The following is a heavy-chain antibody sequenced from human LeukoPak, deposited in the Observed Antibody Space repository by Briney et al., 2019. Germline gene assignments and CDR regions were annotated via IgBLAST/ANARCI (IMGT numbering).Heavy chain of an antibody. Sequence: GGSLRLSCVASGFSFSSYWISWVRQTPGKGLEWVANIKQEGSARYYVDSVTGRFTISRDNAMNSLYLQMNSLRVEDTAVYYCARDPGIAAAGTVGYFDSWGQGILVTVSS. V-gene: IGHV3-7*01. J-gene: IGHJ4*02. CDR1: GFSFSSYW. CDR3: ARDPGIAAAGTVGYFDS. D-gene: IGHD6-13*01. CDR2: IKQEGSAR.